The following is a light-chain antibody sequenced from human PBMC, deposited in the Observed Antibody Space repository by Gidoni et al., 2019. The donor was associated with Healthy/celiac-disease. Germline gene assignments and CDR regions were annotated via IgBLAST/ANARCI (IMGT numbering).Light chain of an antibody. CDR3: AAWDDSLSGRGV. V-gene: IGLV1-47*02. Sequence: QSVLTQPPSASGTPGQRVTIPCSGSSSNIGSNYVYWYQQLPGTAPKLLIYSNNQRPSGVPDRFSGSKSGTSASLAISGLRSEDEADYYCAAWDDSLSGRGVFGGGTKLTVL. J-gene: IGLJ2*01. CDR2: SNN. CDR1: SSNIGSNY.